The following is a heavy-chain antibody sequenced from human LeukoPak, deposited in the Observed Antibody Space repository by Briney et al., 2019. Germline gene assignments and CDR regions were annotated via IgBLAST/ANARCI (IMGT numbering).Heavy chain of an antibody. CDR1: GFTFSSYA. J-gene: IGHJ6*02. V-gene: IGHV3-30-3*01. D-gene: IGHD2-15*01. CDR2: ISYDGNNK. CDR3: AKGRGCSGGSCYSGYAYYGMDI. Sequence: GGSLRLSCAASGFTFSSYAMHWVRQAPGKGLEWVAVISYDGNNKYYADSVKGRFTISRDNSKNTLYLQMNSLRAEDTAVYYCAKGRGCSGGSCYSGYAYYGMDIWGQGTTVTVSS.